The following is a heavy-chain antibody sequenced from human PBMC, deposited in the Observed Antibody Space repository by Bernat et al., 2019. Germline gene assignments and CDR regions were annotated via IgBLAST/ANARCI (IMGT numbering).Heavy chain of an antibody. J-gene: IGHJ4*02. D-gene: IGHD3-22*01. CDR1: GGSISSSSYY. V-gene: IGHV4-39*01. Sequence: QVQLQESGPGLVKPSETLSLTCTVSGGSISSSSYYWGWIRQPPGKGLEWIGHIYYRGSTYYNPSLKSRVTISVDTSKNQFSLKLSSVTVADTAVYYCASRTYYYDSSGYYYYFDYWGRGTLVTVSS. CDR2: IYYRGST. CDR3: ASRTYYYDSSGYYYYFDY.